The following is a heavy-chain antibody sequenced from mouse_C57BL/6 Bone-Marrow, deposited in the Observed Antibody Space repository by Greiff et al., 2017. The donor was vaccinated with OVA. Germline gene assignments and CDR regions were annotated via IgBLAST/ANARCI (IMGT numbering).Heavy chain of an antibody. Sequence: EVQLEESGGGLVKPGGSLKLSCAASGFTFSSYTMSWVRQTPEKRLEWVATISGGGGRTYYRERVDGRTTMATGNVKDTLYLQMSRLRSEDTALDYCARAACGCDVCWYFDDWGQGTTVTVSS. J-gene: IGHJ1*01. CDR2: ISGGGGRT. D-gene: IGHD2-2*01. CDR1: GFTFSSYT. V-gene: IGHV5-9*01. CDR3: ARAACGCDVCWYFDD.